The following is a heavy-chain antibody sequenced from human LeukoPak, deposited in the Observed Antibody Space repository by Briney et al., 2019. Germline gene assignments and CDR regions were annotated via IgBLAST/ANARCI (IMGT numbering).Heavy chain of an antibody. V-gene: IGHV4-61*02. CDR1: GGSISSGSYY. D-gene: IGHD3-22*01. CDR2: IYTSGST. J-gene: IGHJ4*02. Sequence: NPSQTLSLTCTVSGGSISSGSYYWSWIRQPAGKGLEWIGRIYTSGSTNYNPSLKSRVTISVDTSKNQFSLKLGSVTAADTAVYYCAIHYDSSGYYLFYWGQGTLVTVSS. CDR3: AIHYDSSGYYLFY.